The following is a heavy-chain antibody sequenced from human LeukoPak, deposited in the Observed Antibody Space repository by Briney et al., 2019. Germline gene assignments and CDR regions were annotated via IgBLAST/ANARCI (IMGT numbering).Heavy chain of an antibody. J-gene: IGHJ4*02. D-gene: IGHD2-2*01. CDR1: GGTFSSYA. Sequence: ASVKVSCKASGGTFSSYAISWVRQAPGQGLEWMGGIIPIFGTANYAQKFQGRVTITTDESTSTAYMELSSLRSEDTAVYYCARSDCSSTSCWPFDCWGQGTLVTVSS. CDR3: ARSDCSSTSCWPFDC. CDR2: IIPIFGTA. V-gene: IGHV1-69*05.